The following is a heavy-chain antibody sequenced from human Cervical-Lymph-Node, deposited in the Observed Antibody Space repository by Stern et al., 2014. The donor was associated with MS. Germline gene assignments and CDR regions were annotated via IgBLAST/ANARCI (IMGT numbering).Heavy chain of an antibody. CDR3: ARGVTIFGVVIPNDY. Sequence: MQLVESGAEVKKPGASVKVSCKASGYTFTSYGISWVRQAPGQGLEWMGWISAYNGNTNYAQKLQGRVTMTTDTSTSTAYMELRSLRSDDTAVYYCARGVTIFGVVIPNDYWGQGTLVTVSS. D-gene: IGHD3-3*01. J-gene: IGHJ4*02. CDR2: ISAYNGNT. V-gene: IGHV1-18*01. CDR1: GYTFTSYG.